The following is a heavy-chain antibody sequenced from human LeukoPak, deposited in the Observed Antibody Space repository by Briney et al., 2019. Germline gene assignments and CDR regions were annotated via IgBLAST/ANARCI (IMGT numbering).Heavy chain of an antibody. J-gene: IGHJ4*02. CDR2: ISWNSGSI. Sequence: GRSLRLSCAASGFTFDDYAMHWVRQAPGKGLEWVSGISWNSGSIDYADSVKGRFTISRDNSKNTLYLQMNTLRAEDTAVYYCARYKTAGDHFDYWGQGTLVTVSS. CDR3: ARYKTAGDHFDY. CDR1: GFTFDDYA. V-gene: IGHV3-9*01. D-gene: IGHD2-21*02.